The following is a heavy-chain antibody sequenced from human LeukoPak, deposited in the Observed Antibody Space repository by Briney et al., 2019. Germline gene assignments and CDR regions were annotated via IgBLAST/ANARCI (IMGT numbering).Heavy chain of an antibody. Sequence: GGSLRLSCAASGFTFSSYSMNWVRQAPGKGLEWVSSISSSSSYIYYADSVKGRFTISRDNAKNSLYLQMNSLRAEDTAVYYCARDLQYCGGDCPGSWGQGTLATVSS. J-gene: IGHJ4*02. V-gene: IGHV3-21*01. D-gene: IGHD2-21*01. CDR1: GFTFSSYS. CDR3: ARDLQYCGGDCPGS. CDR2: ISSSSSYI.